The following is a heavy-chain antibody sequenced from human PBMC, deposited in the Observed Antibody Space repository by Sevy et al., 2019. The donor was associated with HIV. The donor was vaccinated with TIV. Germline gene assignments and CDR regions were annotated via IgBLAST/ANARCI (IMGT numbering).Heavy chain of an antibody. J-gene: IGHJ4*02. D-gene: IGHD2-15*01. CDR2: ISGSGGST. CDR3: AKCKGGHRGYFDY. V-gene: IGHV3-23*01. CDR1: GFTFSSYA. Sequence: GGSLRLSCAASGFTFSSYAMSWVHQAPGKGLEWVSAISGSGGSTYYADSVKGRFTISRDNSKNTLYLQMNSLRAEDTAVYYCAKCKGGHRGYFDYWGQGTLVTVSS.